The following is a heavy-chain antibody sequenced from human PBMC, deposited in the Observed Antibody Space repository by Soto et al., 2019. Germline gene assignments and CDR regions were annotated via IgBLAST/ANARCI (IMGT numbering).Heavy chain of an antibody. CDR3: ARSSPYIVVRKPTGNQDYYGMDV. D-gene: IGHD2-2*01. CDR2: IIPVFGTT. J-gene: IGHJ6*02. Sequence: QVQLVQSGAEVKKPGSSVKVFCKASGGTFSNYTISWVRQAPGQGLEWMGGIIPVFGTTDYGQKFQGRVTITADGSTSTAYMKLGSLRSADTAVYYCARSSPYIVVRKPTGNQDYYGMDVWGQGTTVTVSS. V-gene: IGHV1-69*01. CDR1: GGTFSNYT.